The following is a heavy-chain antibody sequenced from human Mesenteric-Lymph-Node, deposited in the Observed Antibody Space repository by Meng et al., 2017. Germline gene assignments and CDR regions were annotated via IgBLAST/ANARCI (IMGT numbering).Heavy chain of an antibody. V-gene: IGHV4-34*01. CDR3: ARTPRRGYSYGYGLNNWFDP. J-gene: IGHJ5*02. D-gene: IGHD5-18*01. Sequence: GSLRLSCAVYGGSFSGYYWGWIRQPPGKGLEWIGEINHSGSTNYNPSLKSRVTISVDTSKNQFSLKLSSVTAADTAVYYCARTPRRGYSYGYGLNNWFDPWGQGTLVTVSS. CDR2: INHSGST. CDR1: GGSFSGYY.